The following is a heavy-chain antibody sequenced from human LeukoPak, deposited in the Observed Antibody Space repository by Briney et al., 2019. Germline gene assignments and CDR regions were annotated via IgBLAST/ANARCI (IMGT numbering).Heavy chain of an antibody. Sequence: PGGSLRLSCAASGFTFSSYGMHWVRQAPGKGLEWVAFIRYDGSNKYYADSVKGRFTISRDNSKNPLYLQMNSLRAEDTAVYYCAKEQDYYDSSGPTDIDYWGQGTLVTVSS. D-gene: IGHD3-22*01. CDR3: AKEQDYYDSSGPTDIDY. J-gene: IGHJ4*02. CDR1: GFTFSSYG. CDR2: IRYDGSNK. V-gene: IGHV3-30*02.